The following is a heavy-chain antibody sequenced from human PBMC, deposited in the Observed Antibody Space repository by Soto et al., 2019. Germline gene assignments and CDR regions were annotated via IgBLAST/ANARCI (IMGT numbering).Heavy chain of an antibody. Sequence: EVHLLESGGGLVHPGESLRLSCGASGFTFSSCVMTWVRQAPGKGLEWVSCITDSGTGTYYADSVKGRFTISRDNSKNTMYLQMNNLRVEDTGVYYCAKGLINGRWYAEDWGLGTLVTVSS. CDR1: GFTFSSCV. D-gene: IGHD6-13*01. J-gene: IGHJ4*02. CDR3: AKGLINGRWYAED. V-gene: IGHV3-23*01. CDR2: ITDSGTGT.